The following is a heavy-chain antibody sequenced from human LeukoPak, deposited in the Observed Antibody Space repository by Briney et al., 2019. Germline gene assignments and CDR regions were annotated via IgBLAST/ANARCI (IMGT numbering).Heavy chain of an antibody. Sequence: PSETLSLTCTVSGGSISSYYWSWVRQAPGKGLEWVGRIKSKTDGGTTDYAAPVKGRFTISRDDSKNTLYLQMNSLKTEDTAVYYCTSKHRITIFGVVISYYYYGMDVWGQGTTVTVSS. J-gene: IGHJ6*02. CDR2: IKSKTDGGTT. D-gene: IGHD3-3*01. CDR1: GGSISSYY. V-gene: IGHV3-15*01. CDR3: TSKHRITIFGVVISYYYYGMDV.